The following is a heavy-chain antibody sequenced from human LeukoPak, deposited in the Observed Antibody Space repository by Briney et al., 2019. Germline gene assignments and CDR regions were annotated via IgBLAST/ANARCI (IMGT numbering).Heavy chain of an antibody. Sequence: PGGSLRLSCAASGFTFSSYWMHWVRQAPGKGLVWVSRINSDGSSTSYADSVKGRFTISRDNAKNTLYLQMNSLRAEDTAVYYSASWEVPAVMPQDYWGQGTLVTVSS. V-gene: IGHV3-74*01. D-gene: IGHD2-2*01. CDR3: ASWEVPAVMPQDY. J-gene: IGHJ4*02. CDR1: GFTFSSYW. CDR2: INSDGSST.